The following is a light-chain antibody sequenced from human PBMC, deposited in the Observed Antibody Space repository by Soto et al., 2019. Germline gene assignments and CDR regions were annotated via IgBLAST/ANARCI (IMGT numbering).Light chain of an antibody. Sequence: DVVMTQSPLSLPVTLGQPASISCRSNQSLVHSDGIAYFSWFQQRPGRSPRRLIYKVSNRDYGVPARFSGSRSGTDFALKISRVEAEDVGVYYCMQGTHWPITFGQGTRLEIK. J-gene: IGKJ5*01. CDR3: MQGTHWPIT. V-gene: IGKV2-30*02. CDR2: KVS. CDR1: QSLVHSDGIAY.